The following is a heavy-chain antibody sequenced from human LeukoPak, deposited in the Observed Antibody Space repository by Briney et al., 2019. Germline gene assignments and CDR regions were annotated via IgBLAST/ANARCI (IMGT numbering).Heavy chain of an antibody. Sequence: SETLSLTCSVSVGSISIYYWSWIRQPPGKGLEWIGYNYNRGTTNYNPYLKSRVTISVDRSKNQFSLSLTSVTAADTAVYYCARERASAGPHFEHWGRGILVTVSS. CDR2: NYNRGTT. V-gene: IGHV4-59*01. J-gene: IGHJ4*02. D-gene: IGHD6-13*01. CDR3: ARERASAGPHFEH. CDR1: VGSISIYY.